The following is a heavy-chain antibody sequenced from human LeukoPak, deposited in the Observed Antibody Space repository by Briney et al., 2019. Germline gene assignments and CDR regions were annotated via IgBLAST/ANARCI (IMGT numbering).Heavy chain of an antibody. Sequence: GGCLRLSCAASGFTFSTYAMNWVRQAPGKGLEWVSSISGGGGATYSADSVQGRFTISRDNSNNTLYLQMNGLRADDTALYYCARKNPAGRDFDYWGLGTLVTVSS. J-gene: IGHJ4*02. D-gene: IGHD1-26*01. CDR1: GFTFSTYA. CDR3: ARKNPAGRDFDY. V-gene: IGHV3-23*01. CDR2: ISGGGGAT.